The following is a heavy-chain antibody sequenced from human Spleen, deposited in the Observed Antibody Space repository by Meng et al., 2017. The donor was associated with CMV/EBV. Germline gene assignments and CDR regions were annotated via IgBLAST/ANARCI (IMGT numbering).Heavy chain of an antibody. CDR1: GYTFVNYG. D-gene: IGHD5-18*01. Sequence: ASVKVSCKASGYTFVNYGLSWVRQAPGQGLEWMGWISIYNGNTNYAEKFQGRVTMTTDTSTSTAYMELSSLTSEDTAIYYCASGGHSYTFEGAYWGQGTLVTVSS. J-gene: IGHJ4*02. V-gene: IGHV1-18*01. CDR3: ASGGHSYTFEGAY. CDR2: ISIYNGNT.